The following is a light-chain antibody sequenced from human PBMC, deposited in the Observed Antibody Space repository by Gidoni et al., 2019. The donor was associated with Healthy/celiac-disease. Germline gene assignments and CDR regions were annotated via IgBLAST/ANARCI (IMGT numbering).Light chain of an antibody. V-gene: IGKV3-11*01. CDR1: QSVSSY. Sequence: EIVLTQSPATLSLSPGERATLSCRASQSVSSYLAWYQQKPGQAPRLLIYDASNRATGIPAGFSGSGSGTDFTLTISSLEPEDFAVYYCQQRSNWPPGVTFXGXTKVEIK. J-gene: IGKJ4*01. CDR3: QQRSNWPPGVT. CDR2: DAS.